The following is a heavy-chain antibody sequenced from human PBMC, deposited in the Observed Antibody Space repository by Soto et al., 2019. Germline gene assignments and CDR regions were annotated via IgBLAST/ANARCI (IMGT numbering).Heavy chain of an antibody. CDR1: GFTFSSYW. CDR3: AREKAPYAMVRWFDP. D-gene: IGHD3-10*01. Sequence: GGSLRLSCAASGFTFSSYWVHWVRQAPGKGLVWVSRINSDGSSTSYADSVKGRFTISRDNAKNTLYLQMNSLRAEDTAVYYCAREKAPYAMVRWFDPWGQGTLVTVSS. V-gene: IGHV3-74*01. CDR2: INSDGSST. J-gene: IGHJ5*02.